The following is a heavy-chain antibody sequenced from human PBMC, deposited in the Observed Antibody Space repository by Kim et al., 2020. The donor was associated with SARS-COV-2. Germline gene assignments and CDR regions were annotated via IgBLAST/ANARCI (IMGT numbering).Heavy chain of an antibody. CDR2: MNPNSGNT. D-gene: IGHD3-9*01. CDR1: GYTFTSYD. CDR3: ARTLRYYDWLLSVGHDAFDI. Sequence: ASVKVSCKASGYTFTSYDINWVRQATGQGLEWMGWMNPNSGNTGYAQKFQGRVTMTRNTAISTAYMELSSLRSEDTAVYYCARTLRYYDWLLSVGHDAFDIWGQETMVTVSS. J-gene: IGHJ3*02. V-gene: IGHV1-8*01.